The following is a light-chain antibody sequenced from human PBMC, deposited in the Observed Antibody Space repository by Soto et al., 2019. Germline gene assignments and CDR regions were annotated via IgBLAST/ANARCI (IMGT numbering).Light chain of an antibody. J-gene: IGLJ3*02. Sequence: QSALTQPRSVSGSPGQSVTISCTGTSSDVGAYNYVSWYQQHPGKAPKFMIYDVSKRPSGVPDRFSGSKSGNTASLTISGLQAEDEADYYCSSYTSSSTLVFGGGTKVTVL. CDR2: DVS. CDR3: SSYTSSSTLV. V-gene: IGLV2-11*01. CDR1: SSDVGAYNY.